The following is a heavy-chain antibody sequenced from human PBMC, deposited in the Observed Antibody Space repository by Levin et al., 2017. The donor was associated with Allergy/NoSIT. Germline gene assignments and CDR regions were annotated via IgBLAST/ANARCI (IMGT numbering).Heavy chain of an antibody. CDR1: GYTFTGYY. V-gene: IGHV1-2*06. J-gene: IGHJ3*02. CDR2: INPNSGGT. CDR3: ARDRFSDAFDI. Sequence: GESLKISCKASGYTFTGYYMHWVRQAPGQGLEWMGRINPNSGGTNYAQKFQGRVTMTRDTSISTAYMELSRLRSDDTAVYYCARDRFSDAFDIWGQGTMVTVSS.